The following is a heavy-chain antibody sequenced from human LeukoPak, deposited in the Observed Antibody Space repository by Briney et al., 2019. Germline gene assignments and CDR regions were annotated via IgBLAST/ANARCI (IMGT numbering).Heavy chain of an antibody. V-gene: IGHV3-73*01. CDR1: GFTFSGSA. CDR3: ITVGATSGADY. D-gene: IGHD1-26*01. Sequence: PGGSLRLSCAASGFTFSGSAMHWVRQASGKGLEWVGRIRSKANSYATAYAASVKGRFTISRDDSKNTAYLQMNSLKTEDTAVYYCITVGATSGADYWGQGTLVTVSS. J-gene: IGHJ4*02. CDR2: IRSKANSYAT.